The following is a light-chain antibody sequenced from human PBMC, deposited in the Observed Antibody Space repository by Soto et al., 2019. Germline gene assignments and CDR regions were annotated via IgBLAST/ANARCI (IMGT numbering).Light chain of an antibody. CDR2: GAS. Sequence: EIVLTQSPGTLSLSPGERATLSCRASHSLRSRYLAWYQQKLGQAPRLLISGASSRATGIPDRFSGSGSGTDFTLTITRLEPEDFAVYYCQHYGTLPVRYTFGQGTRLEIK. CDR1: HSLRSRY. CDR3: QHYGTLPVRYT. J-gene: IGKJ2*01. V-gene: IGKV3-20*01.